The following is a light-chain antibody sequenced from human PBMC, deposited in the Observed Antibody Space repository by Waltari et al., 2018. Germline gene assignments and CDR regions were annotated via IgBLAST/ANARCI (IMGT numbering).Light chain of an antibody. V-gene: IGKV3-20*01. CDR3: QQYGSSPPGT. CDR1: QSVSSSY. CDR2: GAS. J-gene: IGKJ2*01. Sequence: EIVLTPSPGPLSLSPGERATLSCRASQSVSSSYLAWYQQKPGQAPRLLIYGASSRATGIPDRFSGSGSGTDFTLTISRLEPEDFAVYYCQQYGSSPPGTFGQGTKLEIK.